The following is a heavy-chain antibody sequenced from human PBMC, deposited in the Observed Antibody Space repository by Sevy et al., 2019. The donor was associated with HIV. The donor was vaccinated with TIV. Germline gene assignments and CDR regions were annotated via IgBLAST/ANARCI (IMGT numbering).Heavy chain of an antibody. J-gene: IGHJ6*02. D-gene: IGHD4-17*01. CDR2: IRNDGSIK. CDR3: VKGPHPAVTTTYALDV. V-gene: IGHV3-30*02. CDR1: GFIFKSYG. Sequence: GGSLRLSCAASGFIFKSYGMHWVRQAPGKGLEWVTFIRNDGSIKYYADSVRGRFTASRDNPKNTLYLEMNSLRPEDTAVYYCVKGPHPAVTTTYALDVWGQGTTVTVSS.